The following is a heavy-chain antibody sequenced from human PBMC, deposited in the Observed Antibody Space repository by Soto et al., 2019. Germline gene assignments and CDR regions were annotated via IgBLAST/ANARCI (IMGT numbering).Heavy chain of an antibody. CDR2: INAGNGNT. D-gene: IGHD2-15*01. J-gene: IGHJ5*02. CDR3: ARTLPMLYGGNPKYSWFDP. Sequence: ASVKVSCKASGYTFTSYAMHWVRQAPGQRLEWMGWINAGNGNTKYSQKFQGRVTITRDTSASTAYMELSSLRSEDTAVYYCARTLPMLYGGNPKYSWFDPWGQGSLVTVSS. CDR1: GYTFTSYA. V-gene: IGHV1-3*01.